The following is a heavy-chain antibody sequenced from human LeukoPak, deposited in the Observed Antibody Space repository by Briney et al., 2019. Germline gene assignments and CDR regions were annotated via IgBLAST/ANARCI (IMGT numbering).Heavy chain of an antibody. CDR3: AKDMYSGSYSTGVDY. Sequence: GGSPRLSCAASGFTFDDYAMHWVRQAPGKGLEWVSGITWNSGSIGYADSVKGRFTISRDNAKNSLYLQMNSLRAEDTALYYCAKDMYSGSYSTGVDYWGQGTLVTVSS. CDR2: ITWNSGSI. CDR1: GFTFDDYA. V-gene: IGHV3-9*01. J-gene: IGHJ4*02. D-gene: IGHD1-26*01.